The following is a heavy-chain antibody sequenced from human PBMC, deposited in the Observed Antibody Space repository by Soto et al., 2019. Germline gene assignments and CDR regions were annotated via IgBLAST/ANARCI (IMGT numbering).Heavy chain of an antibody. CDR1: GYTFTSYA. CDR2: FDPEDGEA. CDR3: ATKGRWYVGYYYNGMDV. J-gene: IGHJ6*02. D-gene: IGHD6-13*01. Sequence: GASVKVSCKASGYTFTSYAMHWVRQAPGKGLEWMGGFDPEDGEAIYAQKFQGRVTMTEDTSTDTAYMELSSLRSEDTAVYYCATKGRWYVGYYYNGMDVWGQGTTVTVSS. V-gene: IGHV1-24*01.